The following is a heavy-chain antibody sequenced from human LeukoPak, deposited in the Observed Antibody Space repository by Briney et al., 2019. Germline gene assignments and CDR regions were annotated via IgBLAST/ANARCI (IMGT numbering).Heavy chain of an antibody. J-gene: IGHJ3*02. V-gene: IGHV1-24*01. Sequence: ASVKVSCKVSGYTFTELSMHWVRQAPGQGLEWMGGFDPEDGETIYAQKFQGRVTMTEDTSTDTAYMELSSLRSEDTAVYYCATTLGIRSAFDIWGQGTMVTVSS. CDR3: ATTLGIRSAFDI. CDR1: GYTFTELS. CDR2: FDPEDGET. D-gene: IGHD7-27*01.